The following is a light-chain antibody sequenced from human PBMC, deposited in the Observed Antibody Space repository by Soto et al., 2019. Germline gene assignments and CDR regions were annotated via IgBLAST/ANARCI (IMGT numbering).Light chain of an antibody. Sequence: EIVITHSPSTLSVSPVERATLFFRASQTISDNLAWYQQKPGQAPRVLIYDASTRATGIPARFSGSGSGTEFTLTISSLQSEDSAVYYCQRYNNWPPWTFGQGTKVDIK. CDR3: QRYNNWPPWT. CDR2: DAS. V-gene: IGKV3-15*01. J-gene: IGKJ1*01. CDR1: QTISDN.